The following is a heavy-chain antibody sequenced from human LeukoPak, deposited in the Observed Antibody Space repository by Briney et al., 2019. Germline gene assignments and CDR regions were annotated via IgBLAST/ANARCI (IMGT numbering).Heavy chain of an antibody. CDR1: GDSISSGGHY. CDR3: ARSPGIWNEYGRLEY. Sequence: SQTLSLTCAVSGDSISSGGHYWNWIRQRPGNGLEWIGNIFHTWSTYYNPSLKSRVIISVDTAKSQFSLKLSSVTAADTAVYYCARSPGIWNEYGRLEYWGQGALVTVSS. CDR2: IFHTWST. J-gene: IGHJ4*02. D-gene: IGHD1-1*01. V-gene: IGHV4-31*11.